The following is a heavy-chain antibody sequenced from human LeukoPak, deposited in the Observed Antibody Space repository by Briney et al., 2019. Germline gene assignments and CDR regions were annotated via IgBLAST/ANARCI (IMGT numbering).Heavy chain of an antibody. CDR3: ARIPSYYDSSGSDAFDI. CDR2: INPNSGGT. D-gene: IGHD3-22*01. J-gene: IGHJ3*02. V-gene: IGHV1-2*02. Sequence: GASVKVSCKASGYTFTGYYMHWVRQAPGQGLEWMGWINPNSGGTNYAQKFQGRVTMTRNTSISTAYMELSSLRSEDTAVYYCARIPSYYDSSGSDAFDIWGQGTMVTVSS. CDR1: GYTFTGYY.